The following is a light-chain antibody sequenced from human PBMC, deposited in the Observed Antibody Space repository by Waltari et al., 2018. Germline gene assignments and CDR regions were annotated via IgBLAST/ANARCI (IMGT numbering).Light chain of an antibody. CDR1: QRVLYSSNNKNC. Sequence: DIVMTQSPDSLAVSLGERATINCKSSQRVLYSSNNKNCLAWYQQKPGQPPKLLIYWASTRESGVPDRFSGSGSGTDFTLTISSLQAEDVAVYYCHQYYSSPWTFGQGTKVEI. V-gene: IGKV4-1*01. J-gene: IGKJ1*01. CDR3: HQYYSSPWT. CDR2: WAS.